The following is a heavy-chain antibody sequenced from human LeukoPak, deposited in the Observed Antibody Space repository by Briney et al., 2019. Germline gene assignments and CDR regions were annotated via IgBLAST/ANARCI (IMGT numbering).Heavy chain of an antibody. J-gene: IGHJ5*02. CDR3: VRDKGNDVGHT. V-gene: IGHV3-74*01. D-gene: IGHD1-1*01. CDR1: GFTFSSYW. CDR2: INSDGSST. Sequence: GGSLRLSCAASGFTFSSYWMHWVRQAPGKGLVWVSRINSDGSSTSYADSVKGRFTVSRDNSKNTLYLQVNSLRAEDTAVYYCVRDKGNDVGHTWGQGTLVTVSS.